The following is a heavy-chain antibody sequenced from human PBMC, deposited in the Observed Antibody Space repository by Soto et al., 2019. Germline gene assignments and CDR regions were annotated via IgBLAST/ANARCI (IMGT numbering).Heavy chain of an antibody. CDR1: GFTFSSYA. CDR2: ISGSGGST. V-gene: IGHV3-23*01. D-gene: IGHD2-21*02. Sequence: PGWSLRLSCASSGFTFSSYAMAWVRQAPGKGLEWVSAISGSGGSTYYADSVKGRFTISRDNSKNTLYLQMNSLRAEDTAVYYCAKIRTAIDYWGQGTLVTVSS. J-gene: IGHJ4*02. CDR3: AKIRTAIDY.